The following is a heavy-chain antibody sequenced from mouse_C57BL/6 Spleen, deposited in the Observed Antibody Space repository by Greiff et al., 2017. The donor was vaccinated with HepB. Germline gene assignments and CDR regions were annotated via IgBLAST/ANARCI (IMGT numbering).Heavy chain of an antibody. CDR1: GYTFTTYC. CDR2: IDPSDSYT. Sequence: QVQLQQPGAELVRPGTSVKLSCKASGYTFTTYCMHWVKQRPGQGLEWIGVIDPSDSYTYYNQKFKGKATLTVDKSSSTAYMQLSSLTSEDSAVYYCARGTRGYAMDYWGQGTSVTVSS. CDR3: ARGTRGYAMDY. J-gene: IGHJ4*01. D-gene: IGHD3-3*01. V-gene: IGHV1-59*01.